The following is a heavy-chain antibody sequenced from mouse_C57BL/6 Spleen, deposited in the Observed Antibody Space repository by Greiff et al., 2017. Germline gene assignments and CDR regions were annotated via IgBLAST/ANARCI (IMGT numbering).Heavy chain of an antibody. CDR1: GYTFTSYT. V-gene: IGHV1-4*01. J-gene: IGHJ1*03. Sequence: QVQLQQSGAELARPGASVKMSCKASGYTFTSYTMHWVKQRPGQGLEWIGYINPSSGYTKYNQKFKDKATLTADKSSSTAYMQLSSLTSEDSAVYYCARSGEYGYDDGYWYFDVWGTGTTVTVSS. CDR2: INPSSGYT. CDR3: ARSGEYGYDDGYWYFDV. D-gene: IGHD2-2*01.